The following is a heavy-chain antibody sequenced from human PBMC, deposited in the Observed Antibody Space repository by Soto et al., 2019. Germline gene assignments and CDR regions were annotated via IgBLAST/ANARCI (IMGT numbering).Heavy chain of an antibody. J-gene: IGHJ4*02. D-gene: IGHD6-13*01. Sequence: QVQLQQSGPGLVKPSQTLSLTCAISGDSVSSNNAAWNWIRQSPSRGLEWLGRTYYRSKWYTDYAVSVNSRITIKPDTSKNQFSLQLTSATPEDTTVYYCARARYSTRLFDSWGQGTLVTVSS. CDR1: GDSVSSNNAA. V-gene: IGHV6-1*01. CDR2: TYYRSKWYT. CDR3: ARARYSTRLFDS.